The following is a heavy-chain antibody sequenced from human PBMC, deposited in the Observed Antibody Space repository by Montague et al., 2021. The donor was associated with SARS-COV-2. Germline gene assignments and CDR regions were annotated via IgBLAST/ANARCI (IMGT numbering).Heavy chain of an antibody. J-gene: IGHJ6*02. Sequence: SETLSPTCAVYGGSFSGYYWSWIRQPPGKGLEWIGEINHSGSTNYNPSLKSRVAISVDTSKNQFSLKLSSATAADTAVYYCARGRRILLWFGELLSGGDYYGMDVWGQGTTVTVSS. CDR3: ARGRRILLWFGELLSGGDYYGMDV. CDR1: GGSFSGYY. V-gene: IGHV4-34*01. CDR2: INHSGST. D-gene: IGHD3-10*01.